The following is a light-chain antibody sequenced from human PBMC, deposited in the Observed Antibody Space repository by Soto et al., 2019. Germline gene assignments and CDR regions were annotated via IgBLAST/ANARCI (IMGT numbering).Light chain of an antibody. CDR3: QQYNNWPPAIA. Sequence: IVLTQSPTTLSLSPGERATLSCRASQSVSSYLAWYQQKPGQAPRLLIYGASTRATGIPARFSGSGSGTEFTLTISSLQSEDFAVYYCQQYNNWPPAIAFGQGTRLEIK. CDR2: GAS. J-gene: IGKJ5*01. V-gene: IGKV3-15*01. CDR1: QSVSSY.